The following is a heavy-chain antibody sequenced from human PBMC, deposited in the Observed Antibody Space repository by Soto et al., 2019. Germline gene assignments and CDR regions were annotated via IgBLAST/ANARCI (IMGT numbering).Heavy chain of an antibody. J-gene: IGHJ4*02. CDR1: GFTFSSYA. D-gene: IGHD6-19*01. CDR3: AKVPNSSGWLGNFDY. CDR2: ISGSGGST. V-gene: IGHV3-23*01. Sequence: GGSLRLSCAASGFTFSSYAMSWVRQAPGKGLEWVSAISGSGGSTYYADSVKGRFTISRDNSKNTLYLQMNSLRAEDTAVYYCAKVPNSSGWLGNFDYWGQGTLVTVSS.